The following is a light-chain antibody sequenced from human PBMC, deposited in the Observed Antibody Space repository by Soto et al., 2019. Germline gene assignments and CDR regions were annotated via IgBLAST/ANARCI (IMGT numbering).Light chain of an antibody. CDR2: DDD. CDR3: GSWDSSLSAYV. V-gene: IGLV1-51*01. J-gene: IGLJ1*01. Sequence: QSVLTQPPSLSAAPGQKVTISCSGSSSNIGGNSVSWYQQPPGTAPKLLIYDDDKRPSGIPDRFSGSKSGTSATLGITGFQTGDEADYYCGSWDSSLSAYVFATGTKVTVL. CDR1: SSNIGGNS.